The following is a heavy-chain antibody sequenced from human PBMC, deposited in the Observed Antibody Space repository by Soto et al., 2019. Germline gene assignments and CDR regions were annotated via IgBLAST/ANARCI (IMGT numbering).Heavy chain of an antibody. CDR3: ARDPVNYYGSWTYGMDV. J-gene: IGHJ6*02. CDR2: ISSSGSTI. Sequence: GGSLRLSCAASGFTFSDYYMSWIRQAPGKGLEWVSYISSSGSTIYYADSVKGRFTISRDNSKNTLYLQMNSLRPEDTAVYYCARDPVNYYGSWTYGMDVWGQGTTVTVSS. D-gene: IGHD3-10*01. V-gene: IGHV3-11*04. CDR1: GFTFSDYY.